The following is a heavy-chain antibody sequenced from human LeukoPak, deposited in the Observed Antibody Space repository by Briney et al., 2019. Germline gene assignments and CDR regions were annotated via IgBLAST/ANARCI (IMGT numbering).Heavy chain of an antibody. CDR2: IIVSGSTM. V-gene: IGHV3-48*03. Sequence: GGSLRLSCVASGFTFSTYEMIWVRQAPGKGLEWVACIIVSGSTMYYADSVKGRFTISRDNAKNSLYLQMNSLRAEDTAINYCARVGYTSGWYYFDYWGQGTLATVSS. D-gene: IGHD6-19*01. CDR1: GFTFSTYE. CDR3: ARVGYTSGWYYFDY. J-gene: IGHJ4*02.